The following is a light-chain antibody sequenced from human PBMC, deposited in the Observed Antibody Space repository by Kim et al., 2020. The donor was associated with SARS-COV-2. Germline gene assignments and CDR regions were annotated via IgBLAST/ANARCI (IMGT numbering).Light chain of an antibody. Sequence: GNTVTISGTRTSGNIADNYVQWYQQRPGSAPTIVIYEDSERPSGVPDRFSGSIDTSSSSASLTISGLKTEDEADYYCQSYDISNVIFGGGTKLTVL. CDR1: SGNIADNY. V-gene: IGLV6-57*03. CDR2: EDS. CDR3: QSYDISNVI. J-gene: IGLJ2*01.